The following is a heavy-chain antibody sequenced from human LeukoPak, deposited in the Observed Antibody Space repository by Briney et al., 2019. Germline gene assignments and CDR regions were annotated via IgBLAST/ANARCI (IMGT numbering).Heavy chain of an antibody. D-gene: IGHD1-26*01. CDR1: GGSISSYY. J-gene: IGHJ4*02. CDR3: ARAESRSYLYIDY. CDR2: IYYSGST. Sequence: PSETLSLTCTVSGGSISSYYWSWIRQPPGKGLEWVGYIYYSGSTYYNPSLKSRVTISVDTSKNQFYLKLSSVTAADTAVYYCARAESRSYLYIDYWGQGTLVTASS. V-gene: IGHV4-30-4*08.